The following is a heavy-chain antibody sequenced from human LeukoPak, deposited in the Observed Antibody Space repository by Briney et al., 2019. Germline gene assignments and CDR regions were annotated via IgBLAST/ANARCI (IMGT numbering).Heavy chain of an antibody. V-gene: IGHV3-66*02. D-gene: IGHD3-22*01. Sequence: GGSLRLSCAASGFTVSSNYMSWVRQAPGKGLEWVSVIYSGGSTYYADSVKGRFTISRDNSKNTLYLQMNSLRAEDTAVYYCARDRDSSGYYSGWFDPWGQGTLVTVSS. CDR2: IYSGGST. CDR3: ARDRDSSGYYSGWFDP. J-gene: IGHJ5*02. CDR1: GFTVSSNY.